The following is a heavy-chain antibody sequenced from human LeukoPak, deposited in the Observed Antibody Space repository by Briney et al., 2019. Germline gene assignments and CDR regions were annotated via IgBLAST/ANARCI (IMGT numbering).Heavy chain of an antibody. Sequence: RPSETLSLTCAVSGDSISSNSYSWSWIRQPPGKRLEWIGYIYSSGSAYFNPPLTSRVTMSVDTSKNQFSLNLSSVTAADTAVYYCARVAGPTAIDYWGQGTLVTVSS. V-gene: IGHV4-30-4*07. J-gene: IGHJ4*02. CDR2: IYSSGSA. CDR3: ARVAGPTAIDY. D-gene: IGHD1-26*01. CDR1: GDSISSNSYS.